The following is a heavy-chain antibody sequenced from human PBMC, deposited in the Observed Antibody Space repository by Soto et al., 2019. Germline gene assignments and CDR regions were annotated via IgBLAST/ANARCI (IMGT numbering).Heavy chain of an antibody. V-gene: IGHV4-59*01. CDR3: ARIHIVVVGAFDI. Sequence: SETLSLTCTVSGGSISSYYWSWIRQPPGKGLEWIGYIYYSGSTNYNPSLKSRVTISVDTSKNQFSLKLSSVTAADTAVYYCARIHIVVVGAFDIWGQGTMVTVSS. D-gene: IGHD2-21*01. CDR1: GGSISSYY. CDR2: IYYSGST. J-gene: IGHJ3*02.